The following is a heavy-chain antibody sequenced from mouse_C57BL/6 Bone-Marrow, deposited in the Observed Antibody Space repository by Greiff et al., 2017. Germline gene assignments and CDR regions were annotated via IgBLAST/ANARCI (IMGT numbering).Heavy chain of an antibody. CDR3: ARWYYGSSYPYYFDY. D-gene: IGHD1-1*01. V-gene: IGHV1-81*01. CDR1: GYTFTSYG. J-gene: IGHJ2*01. Sequence: VQLQQSGAELARPGASVKLSCKASGYTFTSYGISWVKQRTGPGLEWIGEIYPRSGNTYYNEKFKGKATLTADKSSSTAYMELRSLTSEDSAVYFCARWYYGSSYPYYFDYWGQGTTLTVSS. CDR2: IYPRSGNT.